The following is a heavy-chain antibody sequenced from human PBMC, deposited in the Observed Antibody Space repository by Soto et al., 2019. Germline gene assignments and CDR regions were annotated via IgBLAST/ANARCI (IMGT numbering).Heavy chain of an antibody. Sequence: ASVEVSCKASGYNFSNYGISWVRQAPGQGLEWLGWISAYNGVTNYAQKVKGRVSMTTDTSTGTAYMELRSLRSDDTAVYYCARDPGSTNTCYVCYDFGFDVWGQGTTVTVSS. CDR3: ARDPGSTNTCYVCYDFGFDV. CDR1: GYNFSNYG. CDR2: ISAYNGVT. V-gene: IGHV1-18*04. J-gene: IGHJ6*02. D-gene: IGHD2-2*01.